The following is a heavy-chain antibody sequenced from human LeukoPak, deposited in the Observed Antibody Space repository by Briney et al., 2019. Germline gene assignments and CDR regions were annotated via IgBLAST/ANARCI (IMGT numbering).Heavy chain of an antibody. D-gene: IGHD7-27*01. CDR1: GYTFSRYA. V-gene: IGHV1-3*01. Sequence: GASVKVSCKASGYTFSRYAMHWVRQAPGQSLEWMGWINVGNGDTKYSQRFQGRVTITRDTSATTAYMELSNLRSEDTAVYYCARDLQTGDKVDYFDYWGQGTLVTVSS. CDR3: ARDLQTGDKVDYFDY. J-gene: IGHJ4*02. CDR2: INVGNGDT.